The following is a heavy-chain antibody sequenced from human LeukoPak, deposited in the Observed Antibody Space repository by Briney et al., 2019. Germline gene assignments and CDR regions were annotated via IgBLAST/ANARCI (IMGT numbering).Heavy chain of an antibody. D-gene: IGHD5-12*01. CDR2: NHSGST. Sequence: NHSGSTNYNPSLKSRVTISVDTSKNQFSLKLSSVTAADTAVYYCARGGADSGYDFSIFDYWGQGTLVTVSS. CDR3: ARGGADSGYDFSIFDY. J-gene: IGHJ4*02. V-gene: IGHV4-34*01.